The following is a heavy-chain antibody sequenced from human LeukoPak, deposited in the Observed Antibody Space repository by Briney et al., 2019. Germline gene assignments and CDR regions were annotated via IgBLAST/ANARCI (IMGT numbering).Heavy chain of an antibody. D-gene: IGHD1/OR15-1a*01. J-gene: IGHJ4*02. CDR3: ARDPLTTPGSDY. CDR2: ISGSGGST. CDR1: GFTFSIYA. V-gene: IGHV3-23*01. Sequence: GGSLRLSCAASGFTFSIYAMSWVRQAPGKGLEWVSAISGSGGSTYYADSVKGRFTISRDNSKNTLYLQMNSLRAEDTAVYYCARDPLTTPGSDYWGQGTLVTVSS.